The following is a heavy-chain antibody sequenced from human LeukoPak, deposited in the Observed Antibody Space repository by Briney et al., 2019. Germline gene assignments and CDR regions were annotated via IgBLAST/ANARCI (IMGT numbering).Heavy chain of an antibody. J-gene: IGHJ6*04. V-gene: IGHV4-4*07. Sequence: SETLSLTCTVSGDSISSFYWSWIRQPAGKGLEWIGRIYTSGSTNYNLSLKSRVTMSVDTSKNQFPLKLSSVTAADTAVYYCARDTIATRRMDVWGKGITVTVSS. D-gene: IGHD6-6*01. CDR3: ARDTIATRRMDV. CDR1: GDSISSFY. CDR2: IYTSGST.